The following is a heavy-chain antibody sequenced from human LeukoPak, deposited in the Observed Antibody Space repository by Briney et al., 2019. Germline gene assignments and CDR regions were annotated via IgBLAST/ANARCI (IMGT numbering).Heavy chain of an antibody. V-gene: IGHV1-2*02. Sequence: ASVKVSCKASGYTFTGYYMHWVRQAPGQGLEWMGWINPNSGGTNYAQKFQGRVTMTRDTSISTAYMELSRLRSDDTAVYYCARDLFREYSSSSIYWGQGTLVTVSS. D-gene: IGHD6-6*01. CDR3: ARDLFREYSSSSIY. CDR1: GYTFTGYY. J-gene: IGHJ4*02. CDR2: INPNSGGT.